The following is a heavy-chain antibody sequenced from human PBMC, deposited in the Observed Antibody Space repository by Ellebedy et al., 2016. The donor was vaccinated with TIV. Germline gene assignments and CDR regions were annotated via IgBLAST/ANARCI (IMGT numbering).Heavy chain of an antibody. V-gene: IGHV3-23*01. J-gene: IGHJ4*02. D-gene: IGHD2-21*02. Sequence: GESLKISCAASGFTFSSYSMNWVRQAPGKGLEWVSGIVGSGAEKYADSVKGRFTISRDNSKRTVDLQMRSVRAEDTAVYFCAKDRTSGDGYWVFDSWGQGTMVSVSS. CDR2: IVGSGA. CDR1: GFTFSSYS. CDR3: AKDRTSGDGYWVFDS.